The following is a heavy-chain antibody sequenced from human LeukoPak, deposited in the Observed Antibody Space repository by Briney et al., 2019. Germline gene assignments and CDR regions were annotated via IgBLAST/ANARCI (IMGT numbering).Heavy chain of an antibody. CDR3: ARVPKQLVDPYYYGMDV. D-gene: IGHD6-6*01. CDR1: GGTFSSYA. J-gene: IGHJ6*02. CDR2: IIPIFGTA. V-gene: IGHV1-69*13. Sequence: TSVKVSCKASGGTFSSYAISWVRQAPGQGLEWMGGIIPIFGTANYAQKFQGRVTITADESTSTAYMELSSLRSEDTAVYYCARVPKQLVDPYYYGMDVWGQGTTVTVSS.